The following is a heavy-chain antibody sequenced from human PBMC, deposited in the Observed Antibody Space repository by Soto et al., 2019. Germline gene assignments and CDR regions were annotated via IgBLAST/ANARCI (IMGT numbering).Heavy chain of an antibody. CDR2: VHHSWGS. V-gene: IGHV4-4*08. CDR1: GGSISSYY. J-gene: IGHJ6*02. D-gene: IGHD3-10*01. CDR3: GEEGFGPLHGLVDV. Sequence: QVQLQESGPGLVKPSETMSLSCTVSGGSISSYYWSWFRQSPGKRMEWIGYVHHSWGSSYNPSLQSRVHLSIDTSKMQFALKDTSVAATGTAVYSCGEEGFGPLHGLVDVWGQGTTVTVSS.